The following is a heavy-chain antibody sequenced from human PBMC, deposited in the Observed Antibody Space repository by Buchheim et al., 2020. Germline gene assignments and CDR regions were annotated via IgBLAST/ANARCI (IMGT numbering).Heavy chain of an antibody. Sequence: QVQLVESGGGLVKPGGSLRLSCAASGFIFNNYYMSWVRQAPGKGLEWVSYISSSGTTKSYADSVKGRFTISRDNAKSSLFLQMNSLRAGDAAIYYCVRAGLGEQAAGASWGQGTL. CDR3: VRAGLGEQAAGAS. D-gene: IGHD6-13*01. J-gene: IGHJ4*02. CDR1: GFIFNNYY. CDR2: ISSSGTTK. V-gene: IGHV3-11*01.